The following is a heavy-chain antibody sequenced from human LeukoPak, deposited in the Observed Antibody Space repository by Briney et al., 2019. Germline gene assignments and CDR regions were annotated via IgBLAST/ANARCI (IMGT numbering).Heavy chain of an antibody. V-gene: IGHV3-7*01. CDR3: ARDRGWLQFDY. CDR2: IKEDGSEK. CDR1: GFSFSSYW. Sequence: PGGSLRLSCAASGFSFSSYWISWVRQAPGKGLEWVANIKEDGSEKYYVDSVKGRFTISRDNVKNSLYLQMNNLRAEDTAVYYCARDRGWLQFDYWGQGTLVTVSS. D-gene: IGHD5-24*01. J-gene: IGHJ4*02.